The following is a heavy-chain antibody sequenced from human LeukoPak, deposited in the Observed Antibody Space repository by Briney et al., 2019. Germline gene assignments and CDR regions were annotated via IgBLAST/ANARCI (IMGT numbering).Heavy chain of an antibody. J-gene: IGHJ4*03. Sequence: GASVKVSCKASGYTFTSLGISWVRQAPGQGLEWLGWISTYNGNTNYAPKLQGRVTMTTDTSTSTAYMELSSLRSEDTAVYYCATDILSPYYDSSGYLDYWGQGTLVTVSS. CDR3: ATDILSPYYDSSGYLDY. CDR1: GYTFTSLG. V-gene: IGHV1-18*01. CDR2: ISTYNGNT. D-gene: IGHD3-22*01.